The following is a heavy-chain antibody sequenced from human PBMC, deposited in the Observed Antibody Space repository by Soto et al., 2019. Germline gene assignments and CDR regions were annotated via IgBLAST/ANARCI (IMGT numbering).Heavy chain of an antibody. CDR2: ISHIETT. J-gene: IGHJ4*02. Sequence: SEPLSLTCSVSGSYITSGDYHWTWIRQAPGKGLEWIGYISHIETTYYSPALKNRIIISSDFSMNQFSLRLNSVTAADTAVYFCAGFGVGDRDDKWGQGTLVTVS. V-gene: IGHV4-30-4*01. D-gene: IGHD2-8*01. CDR3: AGFGVGDRDDK. CDR1: GSYITSGDYH.